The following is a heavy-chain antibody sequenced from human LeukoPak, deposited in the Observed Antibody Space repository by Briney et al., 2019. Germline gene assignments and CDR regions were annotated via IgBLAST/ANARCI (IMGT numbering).Heavy chain of an antibody. CDR1: GGTFSSYA. CDR3: AISYDSSGYYRNPDAFDI. D-gene: IGHD3-22*01. Sequence: ASVKVSCKASGGTFSSYAISWVRQAPGQGLEWMGWISAYNGNTNYAQKLQGRVTMTTDTSTSTAYMELRSLRSDDTAVYYCAISYDSSGYYRNPDAFDIWGQGTMVTVSS. J-gene: IGHJ3*02. V-gene: IGHV1-18*01. CDR2: ISAYNGNT.